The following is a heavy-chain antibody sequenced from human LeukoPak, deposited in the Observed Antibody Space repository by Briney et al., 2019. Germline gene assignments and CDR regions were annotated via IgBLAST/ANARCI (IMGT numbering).Heavy chain of an antibody. Sequence: LSGGSLRLSCAASGFTSSGSAMHWVRQASGKGLEWVGRIRGKADNYTTAYAASVKGRFTISRDDSKNTAYLQMNSLKTEDTAVYYCRGAYYDRSGPEYYFDYWGQGTLVTVSS. J-gene: IGHJ4*02. V-gene: IGHV3-73*01. D-gene: IGHD3-22*01. CDR2: IRGKADNYTT. CDR1: GFTSSGSA. CDR3: RGAYYDRSGPEYYFDY.